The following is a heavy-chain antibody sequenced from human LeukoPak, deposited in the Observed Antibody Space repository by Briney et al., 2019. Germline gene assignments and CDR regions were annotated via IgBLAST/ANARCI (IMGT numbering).Heavy chain of an antibody. D-gene: IGHD3-9*01. CDR3: ARGALRYPFDY. V-gene: IGHV1-69*04. CDR2: IIPILGIA. Sequence: SVKVSCKASKGIFISYAISWVRQAPGQGREWVGRIIPILGIANYAQKFHDRVTITADKSPSTAYMELSSLRSEDTAVYYCARGALRYPFDYWGQGTLVTVSS. CDR1: KGIFISYA. J-gene: IGHJ4*02.